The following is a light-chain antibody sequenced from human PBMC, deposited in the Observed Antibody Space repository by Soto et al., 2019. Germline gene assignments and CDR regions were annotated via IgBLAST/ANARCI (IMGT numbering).Light chain of an antibody. CDR1: QDISNY. CDR2: DAS. Sequence: DVQVTQSPSSLSASVGDRVTLTCQASQDISNYLNWYQQKPGKAPKLLIYDASNLTTGVPSRFSGSGSGTDFTFTITSLQPEDIATYYCQHYHHLHEDSFGGGTKVEIK. V-gene: IGKV1-33*01. CDR3: QHYHHLHEDS. J-gene: IGKJ4*01.